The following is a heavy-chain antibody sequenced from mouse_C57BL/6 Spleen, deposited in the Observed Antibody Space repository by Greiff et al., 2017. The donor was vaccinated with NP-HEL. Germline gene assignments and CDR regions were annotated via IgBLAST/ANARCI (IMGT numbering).Heavy chain of an antibody. J-gene: IGHJ4*01. D-gene: IGHD2-1*01. Sequence: QVQLQQSGAELVKPGASVKISCKASGYTFTDYYINWVKQRPGQGLEWIGKIGPGSGSTYYNEKFTGKGTLTTDKSSSTAYMQLSSLTSEDTAVYFCARGCYGSGSLYYAMDYWGQGTSVTVSS. CDR3: ARGCYGSGSLYYAMDY. V-gene: IGHV1-77*01. CDR2: IGPGSGST. CDR1: GYTFTDYY.